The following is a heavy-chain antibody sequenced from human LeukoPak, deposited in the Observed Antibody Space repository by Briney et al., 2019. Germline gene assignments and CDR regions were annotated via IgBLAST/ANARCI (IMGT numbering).Heavy chain of an antibody. J-gene: IGHJ4*02. CDR2: IYSGGTT. CDR1: VFNHSSSF. CDR3: ARAQGRGFDY. Sequence: GGSLRLSRAASVFNHSSSFLSWVPHAPGKGLEYVSVIYSGGTTYYADSVKGRFTISRDNSKNTVHLQMNSLRAEDTAVYYCARAQGRGFDYWGQGTLVTVSA. V-gene: IGHV3-66*01.